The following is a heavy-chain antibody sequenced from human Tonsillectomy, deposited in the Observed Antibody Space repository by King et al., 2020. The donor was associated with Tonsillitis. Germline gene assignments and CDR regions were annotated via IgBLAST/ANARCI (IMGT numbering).Heavy chain of an antibody. CDR1: GFSFSNHA. CDR2: ITGRGVSH. Sequence: VQLVESGGSLVQPGGSLRCSCAASGFSFSNHAMSWVRPAPGKGPEWVSGITGRGVSHFYENSVKGRLTTSIDNSKDTRYLEMNSLRVEDTAVYYCARRDYYDSSDFAPLFDYWGQGTLVSLSS. CDR3: ARRDYYDSSDFAPLFDY. V-gene: IGHV3-23*04. J-gene: IGHJ4*02. D-gene: IGHD3-22*01.